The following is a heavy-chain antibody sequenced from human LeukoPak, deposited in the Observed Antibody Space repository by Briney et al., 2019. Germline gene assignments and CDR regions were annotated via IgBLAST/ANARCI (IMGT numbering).Heavy chain of an antibody. D-gene: IGHD3-10*01. J-gene: IGHJ3*02. V-gene: IGHV3-21*01. CDR3: ARGRRIMVRGVIRGNDAFDI. Sequence: GGSLRLSCAASGFTFSSYSMNWVRQAPGKGLEWVSSISSSSSYIYYADSVKGRFTISRDNAKNSLYLQMNRLRAEDTAVYYCARGRRIMVRGVIRGNDAFDIWGQGTMVTVSS. CDR2: ISSSSSYI. CDR1: GFTFSSYS.